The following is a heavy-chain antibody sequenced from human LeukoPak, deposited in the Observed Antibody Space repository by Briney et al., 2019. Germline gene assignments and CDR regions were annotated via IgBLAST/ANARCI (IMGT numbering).Heavy chain of an antibody. CDR2: ISHTGSI. V-gene: IGHV4-4*02. Sequence: EWIIEISHTGSINDNPSLKSRVTISVDKSKNQFSLQLTSVTAADTAVYHCARGLRSSGYTYWGQGALVTVSS. CDR3: ARGLRSSGYTY. J-gene: IGHJ4*02. D-gene: IGHD3-22*01.